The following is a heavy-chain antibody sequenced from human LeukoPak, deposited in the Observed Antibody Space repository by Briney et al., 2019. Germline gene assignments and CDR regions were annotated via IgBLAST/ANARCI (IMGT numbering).Heavy chain of an antibody. Sequence: GGSLRLSCAASGFTFSSYWMSWVRQAPGKGLECLANIKEDGSETYYADSVKGRFTISRDDPKNLLFLQINSLRVEDTAVYYCARETPRRGETRDGYRWGQGTLVTVSS. CDR2: IKEDGSET. CDR1: GFTFSSYW. D-gene: IGHD5-24*01. V-gene: IGHV3-7*01. CDR3: ARETPRRGETRDGYR. J-gene: IGHJ4*02.